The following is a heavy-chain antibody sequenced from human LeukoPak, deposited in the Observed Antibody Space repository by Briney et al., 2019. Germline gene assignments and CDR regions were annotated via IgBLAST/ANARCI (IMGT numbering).Heavy chain of an antibody. J-gene: IGHJ6*03. D-gene: IGHD3-10*01. CDR2: INHSGST. V-gene: IGHV4-34*01. CDR1: GGSFSGYY. CDR3: ARDSVLLWFGESSYYYMDV. Sequence: PSETLSLTCAVYGGSFSGYYWSWIRQPPGKGLEWIGEINHSGSTNYNPSLKSRVTMSVDTSKNQFSLKLSSVTAADTAVYYCARDSVLLWFGESSYYYMDVWGKGTTVTISS.